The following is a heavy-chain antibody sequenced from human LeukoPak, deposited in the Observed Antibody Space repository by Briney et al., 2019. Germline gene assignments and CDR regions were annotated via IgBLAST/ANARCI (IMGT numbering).Heavy chain of an antibody. CDR3: ARDAPDSSSWYDQSYSDY. D-gene: IGHD6-13*01. CDR1: GGSISSGSYY. V-gene: IGHV4-61*02. J-gene: IGHJ4*02. Sequence: SETLSLTCTVSGGSISSGSYYWSWIRQPAGKGLEWIGRIYTSGSTIYNPSLKSRVTISVDTSKNQFSLKLSSVTAADTAVYYCARDAPDSSSWYDQSYSDYWGQGTLVTVSS. CDR2: IYTSGST.